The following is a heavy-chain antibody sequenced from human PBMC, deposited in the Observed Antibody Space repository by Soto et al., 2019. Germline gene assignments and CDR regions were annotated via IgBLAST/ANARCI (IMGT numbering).Heavy chain of an antibody. J-gene: IGHJ5*02. D-gene: IGHD5-18*01. Sequence: QVQLQQWGAGLLKPSETLSLTCAVYGGSFSGYYWSWIRQPPGKGLEWIGEINHSGSTNYNPSLKSRVTISVDTSKNQFSLKLSSVTAADTAVYYCARDNRVAQPWIQLWLDRQNWFDPWGQGTLVTFSS. CDR3: ARDNRVAQPWIQLWLDRQNWFDP. CDR2: INHSGST. V-gene: IGHV4-34*01. CDR1: GGSFSGYY.